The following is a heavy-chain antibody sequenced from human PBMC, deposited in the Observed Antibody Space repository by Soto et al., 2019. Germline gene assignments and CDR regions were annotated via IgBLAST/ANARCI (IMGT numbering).Heavy chain of an antibody. CDR3: ARDRTLNYGDFAY. J-gene: IGHJ4*02. CDR1: GFTFSNCA. D-gene: IGHD4-17*01. V-gene: IGHV3-30-3*01. Sequence: QVQLVESGGGVVQPGRSLRLSCAASGFTFSNCAMHWVRQAPGKGLEWVAAISYDGSHKYYAESVKGRFTISRDNSKDTLYLQMNSLRTDDTAVFYCARDRTLNYGDFAYWGQGTLVTVSS. CDR2: ISYDGSHK.